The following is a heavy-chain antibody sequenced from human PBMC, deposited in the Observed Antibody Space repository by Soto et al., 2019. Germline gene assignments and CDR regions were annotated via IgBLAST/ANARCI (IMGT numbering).Heavy chain of an antibody. CDR1: GGSFSGYH. Sequence: SETLSLTCAVYGGSFSGYHWTWIRQPPGKGLEWIGEINESGCTKNNRSLKSRVTISVDTAKNQFSLRLNSVTAADTAVYFCARGHRVKTQGGGKFYYYTHGMDVWGQGTTVTVSS. V-gene: IGHV4-34*01. J-gene: IGHJ6*02. D-gene: IGHD3-16*01. CDR2: INESGCT. CDR3: ARGHRVKTQGGGKFYYYTHGMDV.